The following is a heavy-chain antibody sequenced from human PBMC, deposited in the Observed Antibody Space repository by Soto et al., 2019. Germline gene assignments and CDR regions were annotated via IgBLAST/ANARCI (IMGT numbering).Heavy chain of an antibody. V-gene: IGHV2-5*01. CDR2: IYGNDDK. D-gene: IGHD3-3*01. Sequence: QITLKESGRTLVKPTQTLTLTCTFSGFSLTSTAMAVGWIRQPPGKALEWLVVIYGNDDKRYSPSLKSRLTITKDTSKNQVVLTVTDMDPVDTATYYCVHRQRSAFHYWGQGTLVTVSA. CDR3: VHRQRSAFHY. J-gene: IGHJ4*02. CDR1: GFSLTSTAMA.